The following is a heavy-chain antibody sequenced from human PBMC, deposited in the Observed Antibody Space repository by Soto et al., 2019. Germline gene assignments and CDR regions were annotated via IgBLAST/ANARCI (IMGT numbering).Heavy chain of an antibody. CDR3: GRVKPTYRATFTY. CDR1: GFTFGDYA. CDR2: IRSNSYGGTT. Sequence: EVQLVESGGGLVQPGRSLRLSCTASGFTFGDYAVNWFRQAPGKGLEWIGFIRSNSYGGTTEYAVSVKGRFTISRDDGKRTPPLPVPRLQSEDTALYFCGRVKPTYRATFTYWGLGTLVTVSS. J-gene: IGHJ4*02. D-gene: IGHD1-26*01. V-gene: IGHV3-49*03.